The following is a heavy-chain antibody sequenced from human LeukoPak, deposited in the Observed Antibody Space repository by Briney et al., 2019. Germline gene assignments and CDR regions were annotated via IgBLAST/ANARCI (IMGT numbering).Heavy chain of an antibody. D-gene: IGHD5-18*01. Sequence: PGEALKISCKGSGYSFTSYWIGWVRQMPGKGLEWMGIIYPGDSDTRYSPSFQGQVTISADKSISTAYLQWSSLKASDTAMYYCARHRGYSYGYYYMDVWGKGTTVTASS. CDR1: GYSFTSYW. CDR3: ARHRGYSYGYYYMDV. V-gene: IGHV5-51*01. CDR2: IYPGDSDT. J-gene: IGHJ6*03.